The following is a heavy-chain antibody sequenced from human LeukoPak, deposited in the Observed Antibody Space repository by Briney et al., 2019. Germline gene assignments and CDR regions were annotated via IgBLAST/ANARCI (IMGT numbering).Heavy chain of an antibody. V-gene: IGHV4-39*07. J-gene: IGHJ4*02. CDR2: INHSGST. CDR3: ARPSNLRAFDY. D-gene: IGHD4-17*01. Sequence: SETLSLTCTVSGGSISSSSYYWGWIRQPPGKGLEWIGEINHSGSTNYNPSLKSRVTISVDTSKNQFSLKLSSVTAADTAVYYCARPSNLRAFDYWGQGTLVTVSS. CDR1: GGSISSSSYY.